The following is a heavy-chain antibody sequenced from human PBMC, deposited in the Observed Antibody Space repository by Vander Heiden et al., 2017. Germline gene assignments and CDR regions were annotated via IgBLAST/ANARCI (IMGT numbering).Heavy chain of an antibody. CDR3: ARAILGGVFNI. D-gene: IGHD3-3*01. CDR2: ISDRGDVV. Sequence: QVQLVESGGALVNPGWSLILSCAGSGSSFRDYYLGWIRQAPGKGLEWISYISDRGDVVFYADSVEGRFTASRDDAKNSLDLQMNNLRGEDTAVYYCARAILGGVFNIWGQGTVVTVSS. CDR1: GSSFRDYY. V-gene: IGHV3-11*01. J-gene: IGHJ3*02.